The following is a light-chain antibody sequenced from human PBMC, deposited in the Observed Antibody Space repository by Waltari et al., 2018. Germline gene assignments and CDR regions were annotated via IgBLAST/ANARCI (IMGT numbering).Light chain of an antibody. Sequence: QSALTQPPSASGSPGQSVTISCPGTSSAVGAYNYVSWYQQHPGKAPKLMIYEVSKRPSGVPARFSGSKSGNTASLTVSGLQAEDEADYSCSSYVGSNIVVFGGGTKLTVL. J-gene: IGLJ2*01. V-gene: IGLV2-8*01. CDR3: SSYVGSNIVV. CDR2: EVS. CDR1: SSAVGAYNY.